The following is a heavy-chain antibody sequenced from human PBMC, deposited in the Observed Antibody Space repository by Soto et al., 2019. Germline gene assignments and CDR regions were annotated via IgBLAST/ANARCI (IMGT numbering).Heavy chain of an antibody. CDR3: ARVDILHVYGCMEV. Sequence: SQTLSLYCALSGCPISSGNHYWSWIRQPPGKGLEWIGYIYYSESTYYSPSLKSRVTISVNTSKNQYSLKLNSVTAADTAVYYCARVDILHVYGCMEVWCQGTTVTVSS. CDR1: GCPISSGNHY. J-gene: IGHJ6*02. CDR2: IYYSEST. D-gene: IGHD3-9*01. V-gene: IGHV4-30-4*01.